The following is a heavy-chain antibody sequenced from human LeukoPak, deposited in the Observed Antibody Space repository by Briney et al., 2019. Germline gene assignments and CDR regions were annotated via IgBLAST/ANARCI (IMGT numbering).Heavy chain of an antibody. J-gene: IGHJ6*02. CDR3: ARDSLSAFLPLYGMDV. V-gene: IGHV1-69*13. CDR2: IIPIFGTA. D-gene: IGHD2-21*02. CDR1: GGTFSSYA. Sequence: GASVKVSCEASGGTFSSYAISWVRQAPGQGLEWMGGIIPIFGTANYAQKFQGRVTITADESTSTAYMELSSLRSEDTAVYYCARDSLSAFLPLYGMDVWGQGTTVTVSS.